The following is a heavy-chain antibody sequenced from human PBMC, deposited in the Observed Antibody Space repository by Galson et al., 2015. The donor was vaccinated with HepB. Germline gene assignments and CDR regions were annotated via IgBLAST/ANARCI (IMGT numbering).Heavy chain of an antibody. J-gene: IGHJ4*02. CDR3: ARRAGASGGFCFDY. CDR2: ILHDAHNR. D-gene: IGHD3-10*01. CDR1: GFPFSNYA. V-gene: IGHV3-30*04. Sequence: SLRLSCAASGFPFSNYAMHWVRQTPGKGLEWMTVILHDAHNRYYADSVEGRFTVSRDNSKNTVYLQMNSLRPEDTAMYYCARRAGASGGFCFDYWGQGALVTVSS.